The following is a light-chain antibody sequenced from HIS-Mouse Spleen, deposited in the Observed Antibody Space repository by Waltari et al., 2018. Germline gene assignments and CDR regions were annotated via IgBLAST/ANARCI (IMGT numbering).Light chain of an antibody. CDR3: CSYAGSRV. CDR1: SSDVGSYNL. Sequence: QSALTQPASVSGSPGQSITISCTGTSSDVGSYNLVSWYQQNPGKAPKLLIYEGSKRPSGVSNRFSGSKSGNTAYLTISGLQAEDDADYYCCSYAGSRVFGGGTKLTVL. V-gene: IGLV2-23*01. J-gene: IGLJ3*02. CDR2: EGS.